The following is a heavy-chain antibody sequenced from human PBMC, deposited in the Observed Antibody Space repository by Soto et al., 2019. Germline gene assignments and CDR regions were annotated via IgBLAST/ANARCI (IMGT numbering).Heavy chain of an antibody. V-gene: IGHV3-23*01. J-gene: IGHJ4*02. Sequence: GGSLRLSCAASGFTFNIYAMSWVRLAPGKGLEWVSTIDGSATYYADSVKGRFTVSRDNSKNTLYLQMNSLGVEDTAVYYCAKDSGITAFSQVPIDNWGQGTAVTVSS. CDR2: IDGSAT. D-gene: IGHD3-10*01. CDR1: GFTFNIYA. CDR3: AKDSGITAFSQVPIDN.